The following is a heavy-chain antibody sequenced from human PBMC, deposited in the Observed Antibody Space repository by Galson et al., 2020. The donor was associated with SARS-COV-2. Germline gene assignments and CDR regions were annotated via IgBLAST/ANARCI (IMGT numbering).Heavy chain of an antibody. D-gene: IGHD3-10*01. J-gene: IGHJ6*02. CDR3: AGTQDVMVRGVYGMDV. Sequence: GGSLRLSCAASGFTYSDYYMSWIRQAPGKGLEWVSYISSSSSYTNYADSVKGRFTISRDNAKNSLYLQMNSLRAEDTAVYYCAGTQDVMVRGVYGMDVWGQGTTVTVSS. CDR1: GFTYSDYY. CDR2: ISSSSSYT. V-gene: IGHV3-11*06.